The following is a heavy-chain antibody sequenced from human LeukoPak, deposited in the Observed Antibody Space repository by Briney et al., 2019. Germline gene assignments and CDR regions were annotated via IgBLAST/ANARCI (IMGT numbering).Heavy chain of an antibody. V-gene: IGHV1-69*05. Sequence: ASVKVSCKASGGTFISYAISWVRQARGQGLEWMGGIIPIFGTANYAQKFQGRLTITTDESTSTAYMELSSLSSEDTAVYYCARSREGYQETEGAFDIWGQGTMVTVSS. CDR3: ARSREGYQETEGAFDI. J-gene: IGHJ3*02. D-gene: IGHD5-24*01. CDR1: GGTFISYA. CDR2: IIPIFGTA.